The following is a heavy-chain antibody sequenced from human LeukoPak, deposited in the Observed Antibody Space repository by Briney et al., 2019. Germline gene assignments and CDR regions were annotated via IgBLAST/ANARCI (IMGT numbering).Heavy chain of an antibody. D-gene: IGHD3-22*01. CDR3: XXXXXXXXDSSGYYGGADY. J-gene: IGHJ4*02. CDR1: GYTFTGYY. CDR2: INPNSGGT. V-gene: IGHV1-2*02. Sequence: ASVKVSCKASGYTFTGYYMHWVRQAPGQGLEWMGWINPNSGGTNYAQKFQGRVTMTRDTSISTAYMELSRLRSDDTAVFYCXXXXXXXXDSSGYYGGADYWGQGTLVTVSS.